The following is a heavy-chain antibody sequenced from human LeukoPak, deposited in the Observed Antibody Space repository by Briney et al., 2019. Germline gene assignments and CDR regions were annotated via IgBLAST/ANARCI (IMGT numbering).Heavy chain of an antibody. J-gene: IGHJ4*02. V-gene: IGHV1-8*02. Sequence: ASVKVSCKASGYTFTNYAMHWVRQAPGQRLEWMGWMNPNSGNTGYAQKFQGRVTMTRNTSISTAYMELSSLRSEDTAVYYCARGMFPITMVRGVTGYWGQGTLVTVSS. CDR3: ARGMFPITMVRGVTGY. D-gene: IGHD3-10*01. CDR1: GYTFTNYA. CDR2: MNPNSGNT.